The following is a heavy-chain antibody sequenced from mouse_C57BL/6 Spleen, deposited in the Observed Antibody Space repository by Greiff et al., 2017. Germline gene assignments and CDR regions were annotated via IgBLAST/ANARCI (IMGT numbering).Heavy chain of an antibody. D-gene: IGHD2-4*01. Sequence: VQLQQSGPELVKPGASVKISCKASGYAFSSSWMNWVKQRPGKGLEWIGRIYPGDGDTNYNGKFKGKATLTADKSSSTAYMQLSSLTSEDSAVYFCAFYYDYDWVFAYWGQGTLVTVSA. CDR3: AFYYDYDWVFAY. CDR1: GYAFSSSW. CDR2: IYPGDGDT. V-gene: IGHV1-82*01. J-gene: IGHJ3*01.